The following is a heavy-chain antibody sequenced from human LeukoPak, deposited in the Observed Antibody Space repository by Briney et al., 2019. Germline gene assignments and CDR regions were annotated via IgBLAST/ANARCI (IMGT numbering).Heavy chain of an antibody. CDR3: ASIGNYYDSSGYYPLPDY. CDR1: GFTVSSNY. J-gene: IGHJ4*02. V-gene: IGHV3-53*01. Sequence: GGSLRLSCAASGFTVSSNYMSWVRQAPGKGLEWVSAISGSGGSTYYADSVKGRFTISRDNAKNTLYLQMNSLRAEDTAVYYCASIGNYYDSSGYYPLPDYWGQGTLVTVSS. CDR2: ISGSGGST. D-gene: IGHD3-22*01.